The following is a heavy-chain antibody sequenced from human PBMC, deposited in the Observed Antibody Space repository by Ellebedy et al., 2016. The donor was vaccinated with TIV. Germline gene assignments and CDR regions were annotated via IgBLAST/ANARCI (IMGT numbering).Heavy chain of an antibody. V-gene: IGHV3-74*01. CDR3: ARAGQVGTTGYYYYYYMDV. CDR1: GFTFRSYW. Sequence: GGSLRLSXAASGFTFRSYWMHWVRQAPGKGLLWVSRINSDGTTTNYADSVKGRFTISRDNAKNTLYLQMNSLRAEDTAVYYCARAGQVGTTGYYYYYYMDVWGKGTTVTVSS. J-gene: IGHJ6*03. CDR2: INSDGTTT. D-gene: IGHD1-26*01.